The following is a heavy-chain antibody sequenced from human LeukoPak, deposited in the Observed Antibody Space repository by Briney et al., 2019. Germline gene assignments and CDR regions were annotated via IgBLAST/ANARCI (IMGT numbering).Heavy chain of an antibody. Sequence: GASVKVSCKVSGYTLTELSMHWVRQAPGKGLEWMGGFDPEDGETIYAQKFQGRVTMTEDTSTDTAYMELSSLRSEDTAVYYCATHPSPIGPDSSGPNSLDYWGQGTLVTVYS. J-gene: IGHJ4*02. D-gene: IGHD6-19*01. CDR3: ATHPSPIGPDSSGPNSLDY. CDR1: GYTLTELS. CDR2: FDPEDGET. V-gene: IGHV1-24*01.